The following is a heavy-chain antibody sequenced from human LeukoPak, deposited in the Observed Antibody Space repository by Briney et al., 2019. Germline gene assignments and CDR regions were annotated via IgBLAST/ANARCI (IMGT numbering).Heavy chain of an antibody. J-gene: IGHJ4*02. CDR3: AKGVNYFVLEY. D-gene: IGHD3-10*02. CDR1: GFTFSSYA. CDR2: LSPSGGIT. V-gene: IGHV3-23*01. Sequence: GGSLRLSCAASGFTFSSYAMSWVRQAPGKGLEWVSALSPSGGITYYEDSVKGRFTISRDNSKNTLYLQMNSLRAEDTAVYYCAKGVNYFVLEYWGQGTLVTISS.